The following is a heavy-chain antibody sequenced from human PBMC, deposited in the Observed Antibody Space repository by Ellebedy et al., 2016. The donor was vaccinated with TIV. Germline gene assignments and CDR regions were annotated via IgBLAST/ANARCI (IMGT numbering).Heavy chain of an antibody. CDR1: GFIFSDYY. D-gene: IGHD1-26*01. CDR3: ARGGIYGPFDY. Sequence: GESLKISCAAPGFIFSDYYMDRVSQAPGKGLEWVGRSRNKANRPATEYAASVTGRFTISRDDSENSLYLQMNSLKTEDTAVYYCARGGIYGPFDYWGQGTLVTVSS. J-gene: IGHJ4*02. CDR2: SRNKANRPAT. V-gene: IGHV3-72*01.